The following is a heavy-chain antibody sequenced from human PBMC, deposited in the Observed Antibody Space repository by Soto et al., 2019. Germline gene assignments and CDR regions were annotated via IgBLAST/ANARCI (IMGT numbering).Heavy chain of an antibody. Sequence: PSETLSLTCTVSGASISSGTFYWGWIRHPPGKGLESIANIYYDGSTYYNPSLKSRVTISLDTSKNQFSLKLSSVTAADTAVYYCARRYGSFFDIWGQGTMVTVSS. J-gene: IGHJ3*02. D-gene: IGHD3-10*01. CDR1: GASISSGTFY. CDR3: ARRYGSFFDI. CDR2: IYYDGST. V-gene: IGHV4-39*01.